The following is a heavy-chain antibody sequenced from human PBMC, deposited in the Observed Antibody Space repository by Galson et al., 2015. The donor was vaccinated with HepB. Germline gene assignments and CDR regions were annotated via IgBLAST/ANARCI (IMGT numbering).Heavy chain of an antibody. CDR2: ISGSGGST. CDR3: AKDLEYDYVWGSYRSRGYFDY. CDR1: GFTFSSYA. J-gene: IGHJ4*02. D-gene: IGHD3-16*02. Sequence: SLRLSCAASGFTFSSYAMSWVRQAPGEGLEWVSAISGSGGSTYYADSVKGRFTISRDNSKNTLYLQMNSLRAEDTAVYYCAKDLEYDYVWGSYRSRGYFDYWGQGTLVTVSS. V-gene: IGHV3-23*01.